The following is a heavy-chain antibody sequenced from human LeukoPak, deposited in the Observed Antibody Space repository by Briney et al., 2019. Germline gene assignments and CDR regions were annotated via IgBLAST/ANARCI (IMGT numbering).Heavy chain of an antibody. Sequence: AASVKVSCKASGYTFTSYARHWVRQAPGQRLEWMGWINAGNGNTKYSQKFQGRVTITRDTSASTAYMELSSLRSEDTAVYYCARDSSSWYFDLWGRGTLVTVSS. CDR2: INAGNGNT. J-gene: IGHJ2*01. CDR3: ARDSSSWYFDL. CDR1: GYTFTSYA. V-gene: IGHV1-3*01. D-gene: IGHD6-13*01.